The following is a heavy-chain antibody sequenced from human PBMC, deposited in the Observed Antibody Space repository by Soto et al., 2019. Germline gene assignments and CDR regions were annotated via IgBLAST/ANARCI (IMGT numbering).Heavy chain of an antibody. CDR2: IIPIFGTA. V-gene: IGHV1-69*13. D-gene: IGHD5-18*01. Sequence: SVKVSCKASGGTFSSYAISWVRQAPGQGLEWMGGIIPIFGTANYAQKFQGRVTITADESTSTAYMELSSLRSEDTAVYYCARGDTAMGRFLPGNDYYGMDVWGQGTTVTVSS. CDR1: GGTFSSYA. CDR3: ARGDTAMGRFLPGNDYYGMDV. J-gene: IGHJ6*02.